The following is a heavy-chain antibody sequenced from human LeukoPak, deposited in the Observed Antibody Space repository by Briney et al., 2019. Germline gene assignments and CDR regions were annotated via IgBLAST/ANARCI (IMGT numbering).Heavy chain of an antibody. Sequence: SETLSLTCSVSGDSISGGTYYWSWVRQPAWKGLEWIGRIYSSGSTNYNPSLKSRVALSVDTSKNQFSLKLSSVTAADTAVYYCARGPTRAIGFDIWGQGTTVTVS. J-gene: IGHJ3*02. CDR3: ARGPTRAIGFDI. CDR1: GDSISGGTYY. CDR2: IYSSGST. V-gene: IGHV4-61*02.